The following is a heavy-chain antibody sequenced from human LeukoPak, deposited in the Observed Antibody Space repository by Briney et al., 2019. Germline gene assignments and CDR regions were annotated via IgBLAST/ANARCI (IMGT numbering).Heavy chain of an antibody. V-gene: IGHV1-8*03. Sequence: ASVKVSCKASGYTFSNYDINWVRQATGQGLEWMGYMNPNSGKTGYAQKFQGRITITSDTSRSTAYMELSSLTSEDTAVYYCARALGYCSSTSCYTGFDYWGQGTLVTVSS. CDR1: GYTFSNYD. CDR2: MNPNSGKT. D-gene: IGHD2-2*02. CDR3: ARALGYCSSTSCYTGFDY. J-gene: IGHJ4*02.